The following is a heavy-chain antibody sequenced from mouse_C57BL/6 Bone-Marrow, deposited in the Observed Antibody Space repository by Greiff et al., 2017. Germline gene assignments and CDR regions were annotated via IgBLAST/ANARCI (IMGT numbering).Heavy chain of an antibody. V-gene: IGHV1-7*01. J-gene: IGHJ3*01. CDR3: ARWGYYGISFAY. Sequence: VQLQQSGAELAKPGASVKLSCKASGYTFTSYWMHWVKQRPGQGLEWIGYINPSSGYTKYNQKFKDKATFTADKSSSTAYMQLSSLTYEDSAVYYCARWGYYGISFAYWGQGTLVTVSA. D-gene: IGHD1-1*01. CDR2: INPSSGYT. CDR1: GYTFTSYW.